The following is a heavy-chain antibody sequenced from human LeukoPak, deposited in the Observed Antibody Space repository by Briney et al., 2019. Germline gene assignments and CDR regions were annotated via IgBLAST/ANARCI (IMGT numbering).Heavy chain of an antibody. CDR2: INSDGSST. D-gene: IGHD5-18*01. V-gene: IGHV3-74*01. CDR3: ARGSSGYSYG. Sequence: QPGGSLRLSCAASEFTFSNYWMHWVRQAPGKGLVWVSRINSDGSSTSYADSVKSRFTISRDNAKSTLYLQMSSLRADDTAVYYCARGSSGYSYGWGQGTMVTVSS. J-gene: IGHJ3*01. CDR1: EFTFSNYW.